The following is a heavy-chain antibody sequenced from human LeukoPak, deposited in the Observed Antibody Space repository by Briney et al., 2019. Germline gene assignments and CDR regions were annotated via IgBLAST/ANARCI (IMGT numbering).Heavy chain of an antibody. CDR3: AKEGDGDIVVVPATFDP. D-gene: IGHD2-2*01. V-gene: IGHV3-21*04. CDR2: ITSSGTYT. Sequence: GGSLRLSCADSGFTFSNYNMNWVRQAPGKAMEWVSSITSSGTYTFYADSVKGRFTISRDNAKNTLYLQMNSLRAEDTAVYYCAKEGDGDIVVVPATFDPWGQGTLVTVSS. CDR1: GFTFSNYN. J-gene: IGHJ5*02.